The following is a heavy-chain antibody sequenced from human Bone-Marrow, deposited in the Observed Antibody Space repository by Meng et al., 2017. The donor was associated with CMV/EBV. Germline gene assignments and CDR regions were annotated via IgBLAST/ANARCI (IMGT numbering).Heavy chain of an antibody. J-gene: IGHJ6*02. CDR3: ARDRDEDGYDYYYYYGMEV. CDR1: GYTFTGYY. V-gene: IGHV1-2*02. CDR2: INPNSGGT. Sequence: ASVKVSCKASGYTFTGYYMHWVRQAPGQGLEWMGWINPNSGGTNYAQKFQGRVTMTRDTSISTAYMELSRMRSDDTAVDYCARDRDEDGYDYYYYYGMEVWGQGTTVTVSS. D-gene: IGHD5-18*01.